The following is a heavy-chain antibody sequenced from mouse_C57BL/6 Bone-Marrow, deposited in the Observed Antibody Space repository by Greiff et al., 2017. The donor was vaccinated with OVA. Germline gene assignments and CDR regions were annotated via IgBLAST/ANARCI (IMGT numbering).Heavy chain of an antibody. Sequence: QVQLKQPGAELVKPGASVKMSCKASGYTFTSYWITWVKQRPGQGLEWIGDIYPGSGSTNYNEKFKSKATLTVDTSSSTAYMQLSSLTSEDSAVYYCARGYYGSSYWYCDVWGTGTTVTVTA. J-gene: IGHJ1*03. CDR2: IYPGSGST. CDR1: GYTFTSYW. V-gene: IGHV1-55*01. CDR3: ARGYYGSSYWYCDV. D-gene: IGHD1-1*01.